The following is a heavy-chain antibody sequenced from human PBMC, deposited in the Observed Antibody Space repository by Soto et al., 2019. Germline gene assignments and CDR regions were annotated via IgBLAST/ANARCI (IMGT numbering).Heavy chain of an antibody. V-gene: IGHV1-8*01. CDR1: GYTFTSYD. CDR3: AREVLLWFGELGGMDV. Sequence: QVQLVQSGAEVKKPGASVKVSCKASGYTFTSYDINWVRQATGQGLEWMGWMNPNSGNTGYAQKFQGRVTMTRNTSISKAYMELSSLRSEDTAVYYCAREVLLWFGELGGMDVWGKGTTVTVSS. J-gene: IGHJ6*03. D-gene: IGHD3-10*01. CDR2: MNPNSGNT.